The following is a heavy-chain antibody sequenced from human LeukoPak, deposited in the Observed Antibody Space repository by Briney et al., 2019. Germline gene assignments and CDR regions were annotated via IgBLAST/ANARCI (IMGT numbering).Heavy chain of an antibody. D-gene: IGHD3-22*01. J-gene: IGHJ4*02. CDR1: GITLTNYA. V-gene: IGHV3-23*01. CDR3: ARDLYYYDSSGYSV. Sequence: GGSLRPSCPAPGITLTNYAMSWVLQAPGKGLKWVAGISDSGGRTNYADSVKGRFTISRDNPKNTLILQMNSLRAEDTAVYYCARDLYYYDSSGYSVWGQGTLVTVSS. CDR2: ISDSGGRT.